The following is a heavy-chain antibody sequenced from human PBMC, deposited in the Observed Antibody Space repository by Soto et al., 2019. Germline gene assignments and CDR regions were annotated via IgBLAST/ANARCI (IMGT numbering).Heavy chain of an antibody. D-gene: IGHD1-26*01. V-gene: IGHV1-3*01. CDR2: INAGNGNT. CDR1: GYGFTSYA. CDR3: ARGGSLYWYFDL. J-gene: IGHJ2*01. Sequence: ASVKVSCKASGYGFTSYAMHWVRQAPGQRLEWMGWINAGNGNTKYSQKFQGRVTITRDTSASTAYMELSSLRSEDTAVYYCARGGSLYWYFDLWGRGTLVTVSS.